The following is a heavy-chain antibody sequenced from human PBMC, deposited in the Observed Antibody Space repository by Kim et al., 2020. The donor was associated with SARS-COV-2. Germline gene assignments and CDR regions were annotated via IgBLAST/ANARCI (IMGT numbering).Heavy chain of an antibody. CDR1: GGSISSYY. D-gene: IGHD3-3*01. V-gene: IGHV4-59*01. CDR3: ARAAIFGTWNY. CDR2: IYYSGST. J-gene: IGHJ4*02. Sequence: SETLSLTCTVSGGSISSYYWSWIRQPPGKGLEWIGYIYYSGSTNYNPSLKSRVTISVDTSKNQFSLKLSSVTAADTAVYYCARAAIFGTWNYWGQGTLVTVSS.